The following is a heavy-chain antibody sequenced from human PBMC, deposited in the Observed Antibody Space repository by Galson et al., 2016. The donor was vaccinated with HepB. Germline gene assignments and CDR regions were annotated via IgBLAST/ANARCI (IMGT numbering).Heavy chain of an antibody. D-gene: IGHD2-2*01. CDR2: IRNKANNYTT. Sequence: SLRLSCAASGSTFSDSYMTWVRQAPGKGLEWVGRIRNKANNYTTTHRESVKGRFAISRDDSKNMAYLQMNSLKTEDTGVYFCTTDALDHWGQGTLVTVSS. V-gene: IGHV3-73*01. CDR1: GSTFSDSY. J-gene: IGHJ4*02. CDR3: TTDALDH.